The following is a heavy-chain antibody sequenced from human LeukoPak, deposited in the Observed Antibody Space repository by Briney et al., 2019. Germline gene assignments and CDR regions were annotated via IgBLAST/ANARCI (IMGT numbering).Heavy chain of an antibody. Sequence: SETLSLTCTVSGGSISSYYWSWIRQPPGKGLEWIGYIYYSGSTNYNPSLKSRVTISVDTSKNQFSLKLKSVTAADTAVYFCARGDFRFDYWGQGALVTVSS. D-gene: IGHD2/OR15-2a*01. CDR3: ARGDFRFDY. J-gene: IGHJ4*02. V-gene: IGHV4-59*01. CDR2: IYYSGST. CDR1: GGSISSYY.